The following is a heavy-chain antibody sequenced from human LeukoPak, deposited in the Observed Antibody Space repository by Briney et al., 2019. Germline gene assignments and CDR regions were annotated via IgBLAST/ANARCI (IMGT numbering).Heavy chain of an antibody. CDR3: ARRPAYCGGDCPLKY. D-gene: IGHD2-21*02. V-gene: IGHV1-2*06. Sequence: ASVKVSCKASGYTFTGYYMHWVRQAPGQGLEWMGRINPNSGGTNYAQKFQGRVTMTRDTSISTAYMELSRLRSDDTAVYYCARRPAYCGGDCPLKYWGQGTLVTVSS. CDR2: INPNSGGT. J-gene: IGHJ4*02. CDR1: GYTFTGYY.